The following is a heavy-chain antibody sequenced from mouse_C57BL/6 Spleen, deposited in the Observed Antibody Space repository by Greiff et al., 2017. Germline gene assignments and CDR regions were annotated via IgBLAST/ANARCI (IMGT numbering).Heavy chain of an antibody. CDR1: GFTFSSYT. CDR2: ISGGGGNT. D-gene: IGHD1-1*01. V-gene: IGHV5-9*01. J-gene: IGHJ2*01. CDR3: ARHAVLRYFDY. Sequence: EVTLVESGGGLVKPGGSLKLSCAASGFTFSSYTMSWVRQTPEKRLEWVATISGGGGNTYYPDSVKGRFTISRDNAKNTLYLQMSSLRSEDTALYYCARHAVLRYFDYWGQGTTLTVSS.